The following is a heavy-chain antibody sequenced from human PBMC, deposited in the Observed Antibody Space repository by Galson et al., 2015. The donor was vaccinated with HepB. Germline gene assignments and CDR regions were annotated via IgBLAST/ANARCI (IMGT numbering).Heavy chain of an antibody. J-gene: IGHJ2*01. Sequence: SVKVSCKASGGTFSSYGINWVRQAPGQGLEWMGGIIPMFGTAKYAQKFQGRITITADESTSTVYVELSSLRFEDTAIYFCARVREGFDLWGRGTLVTVSS. D-gene: IGHD4-17*01. V-gene: IGHV1-69*13. CDR2: IIPMFGTA. CDR3: ARVREGFDL. CDR1: GGTFSSYG.